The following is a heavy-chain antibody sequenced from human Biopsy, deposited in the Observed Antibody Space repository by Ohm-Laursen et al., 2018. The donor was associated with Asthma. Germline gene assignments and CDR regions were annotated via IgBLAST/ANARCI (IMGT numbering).Heavy chain of an antibody. J-gene: IGHJ6*02. Sequence: SLKVSCKTSGYTFNSAGITWVRQAPGQGLEWMGWISVYNGNTKVAQKLQDRVTMITDISTSTAYMELRSLRSDDTAVYFCARAVDYSHYYGIDVWGQGTTVTVS. D-gene: IGHD3-10*01. V-gene: IGHV1-18*01. CDR2: ISVYNGNT. CDR1: GYTFNSAG. CDR3: ARAVDYSHYYGIDV.